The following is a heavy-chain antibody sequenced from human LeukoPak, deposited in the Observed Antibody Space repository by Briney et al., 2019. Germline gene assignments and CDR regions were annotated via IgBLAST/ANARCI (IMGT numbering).Heavy chain of an antibody. CDR2: IYYSEST. Sequence: SETLSLTCTVSGGSISSGGYYWSWIRQHPGKGLEWIGYIYYSESTYYNPSLKSRVTISVDTSKNQFSLKLSSVTAADTAVYYCARDIVVVPAAVRWFDPWGQGTLVTVSS. CDR1: GGSISSGGYY. D-gene: IGHD2-2*01. V-gene: IGHV4-31*03. J-gene: IGHJ5*02. CDR3: ARDIVVVPAAVRWFDP.